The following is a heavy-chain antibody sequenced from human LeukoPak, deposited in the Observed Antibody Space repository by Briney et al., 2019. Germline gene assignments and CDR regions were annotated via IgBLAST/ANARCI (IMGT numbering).Heavy chain of an antibody. Sequence: GGSLRLSCAASGFTFSNYGMSWVRQAPGKGLEWVSTISGSGGSTYYADSVKGRFTISRDNSKNTLYLQMNSLRAEDTAVYYCARVKEEYNWSTSIKGYYYYMDVWGKGTTVTVSS. CDR3: ARVKEEYNWSTSIKGYYYYMDV. CDR1: GFTFSNYG. CDR2: ISGSGGST. J-gene: IGHJ6*03. D-gene: IGHD1-1*01. V-gene: IGHV3-23*01.